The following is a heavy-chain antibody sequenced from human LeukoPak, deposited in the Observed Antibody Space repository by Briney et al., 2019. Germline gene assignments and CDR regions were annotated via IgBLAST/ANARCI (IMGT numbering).Heavy chain of an antibody. CDR3: AKQGRQILFGRVVAIAPFDI. CDR1: GDSITSSAFY. CDR2: IFHGGNT. J-gene: IGHJ3*02. Sequence: SETLSLTCTVSGDSITSSAFYWGWIRQAPGKGLEWIGNIFHGGNTHYNPSLKSRVSISVDRSKNQVSLNLSSVTAADTALYYCAKQGRQILFGRVVAIAPFDIWGQGTMVTVSS. V-gene: IGHV4-39*01. D-gene: IGHD3-16*02.